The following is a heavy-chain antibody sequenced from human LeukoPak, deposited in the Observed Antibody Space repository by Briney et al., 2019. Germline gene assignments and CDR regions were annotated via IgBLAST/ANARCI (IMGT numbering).Heavy chain of an antibody. D-gene: IGHD5-12*01. Sequence: PSETLSLTCNVSGDSISSFYWNWIRQSAGKGLEWIGRIYFGGSTYSSPSLKSRVTMSLDMSKNQFSLKLTSVTAADTAVYYCARLSGYDWESFYDYWGQGTLVTVSS. J-gene: IGHJ4*02. V-gene: IGHV4-4*07. CDR2: IYFGGST. CDR1: GDSISSFY. CDR3: ARLSGYDWESFYDY.